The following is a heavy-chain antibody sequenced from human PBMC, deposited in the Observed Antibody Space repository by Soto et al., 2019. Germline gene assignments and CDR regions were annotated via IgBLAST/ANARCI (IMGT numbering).Heavy chain of an antibody. CDR3: ARGVLTYYYDSSGYYYLDY. Sequence: QVQLVQSGAEVKKPGASVKVSCKASGYTFTSYGISWVRQAPGQGLEWMGWISAYNGNTNYAQKLQGRVTMTTDTXXTXAXXELRSLRSDATAVYYCARGVLTYYYDSSGYYYLDYLGQGTLVTVSS. V-gene: IGHV1-18*01. J-gene: IGHJ4*02. CDR2: ISAYNGNT. CDR1: GYTFTSYG. D-gene: IGHD3-22*01.